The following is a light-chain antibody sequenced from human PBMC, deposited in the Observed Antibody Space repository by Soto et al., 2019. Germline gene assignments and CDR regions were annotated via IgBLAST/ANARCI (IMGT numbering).Light chain of an antibody. CDR2: GAS. Sequence: EIVLTQSPGTLSLSPGERATLSCRASQSVGSYLAWYQQRPGQAPRLLIYGASNRATGIPDRFSGSGSGTDFTLTISRLQSEDFAVYSCQHYVPSPYTFGQGNKLDVK. J-gene: IGKJ2*01. CDR1: QSVGSY. V-gene: IGKV3-20*01. CDR3: QHYVPSPYT.